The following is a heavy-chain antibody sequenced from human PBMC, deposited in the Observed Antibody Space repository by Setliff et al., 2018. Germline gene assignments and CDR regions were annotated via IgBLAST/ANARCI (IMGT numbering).Heavy chain of an antibody. CDR1: GYNFITLG. CDR3: ARGREPDIVVTIPGDY. CDR2: ISPYSGKT. J-gene: IGHJ4*02. Sequence: ASVKVSCKTSGYNFITLGINWVRQAPGQGLEWVGWISPYSGKTDYAQKFQGRVIMTIDSSTTTAYMELKNLRSDDTAVYFCARGREPDIVVTIPGDYWGQGTQVTVSS. V-gene: IGHV1-18*01. D-gene: IGHD2-15*01.